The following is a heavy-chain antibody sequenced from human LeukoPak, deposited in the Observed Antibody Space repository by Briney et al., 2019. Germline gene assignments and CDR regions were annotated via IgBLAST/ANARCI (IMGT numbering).Heavy chain of an antibody. CDR3: ARLGHTMNYYDSSGYYPLDY. Sequence: ASVKVSCKASGYTFTSNGISWLRQAPGQGLEWMGWISAYNGNTNYAQKLQGRVTMTTDTSTSTAYMELRSLRSDDTAVYYCARLGHTMNYYDSSGYYPLDYWGQGTLVTVSS. CDR1: GYTFTSNG. V-gene: IGHV1-18*01. CDR2: ISAYNGNT. J-gene: IGHJ4*02. D-gene: IGHD3-22*01.